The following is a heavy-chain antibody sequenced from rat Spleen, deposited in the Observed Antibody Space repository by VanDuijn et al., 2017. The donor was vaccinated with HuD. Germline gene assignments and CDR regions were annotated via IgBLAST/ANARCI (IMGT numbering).Heavy chain of an antibody. CDR1: GFTFSDYY. J-gene: IGHJ2*01. CDR3: ARRTGSFDY. V-gene: IGHV5-29*01. CDR2: ISYDGSST. D-gene: IGHD5-1*01. Sequence: EVQLVESAGGLVQPGRSLKLSCAASGFTFSDYYMAWVRQAPTKGLEWVATISYDGSSTYYRDSVKGRFTISRDNAKSTLYLQMDSLRSEDTATYYCARRTGSFDYWGQGVMVTFSS.